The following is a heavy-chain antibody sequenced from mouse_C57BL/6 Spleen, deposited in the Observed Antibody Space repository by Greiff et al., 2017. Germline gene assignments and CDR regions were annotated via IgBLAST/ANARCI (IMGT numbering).Heavy chain of an antibody. Sequence: QVQLKESGPELVKPGASVKISCKASGYAFSSSWMNWVKQRPGKGLEWIGRIYPGDGDTNYNGKFKGKATLTADKSSSTAYMQLSSLTSEDSAVYFCARYGSSYGWYFDVWGTGTTVTVSS. J-gene: IGHJ1*03. CDR2: IYPGDGDT. D-gene: IGHD1-1*01. V-gene: IGHV1-82*01. CDR1: GYAFSSSW. CDR3: ARYGSSYGWYFDV.